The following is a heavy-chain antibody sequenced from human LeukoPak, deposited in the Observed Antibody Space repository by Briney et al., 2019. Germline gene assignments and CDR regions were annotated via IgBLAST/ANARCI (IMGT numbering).Heavy chain of an antibody. D-gene: IGHD3-10*01. CDR3: ARDWGYYGSGSYYNY. CDR2: ISAYNGNT. V-gene: IGHV1-18*01. CDR1: GYTFTSYG. J-gene: IGHJ4*02. Sequence: ASVKVSCKASGYTFTSYGISWVRQAPGQGIEWMGWISAYNGNTNYAQKLQGRVTMTTDTSTSTAYMELRSLRSDDTAVYYCARDWGYYGSGSYYNYWGQGTLVTVSS.